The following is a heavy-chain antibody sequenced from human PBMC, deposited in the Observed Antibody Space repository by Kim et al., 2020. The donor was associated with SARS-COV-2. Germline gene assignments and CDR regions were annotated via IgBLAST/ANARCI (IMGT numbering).Heavy chain of an antibody. V-gene: IGHV3-33*01. D-gene: IGHD2-2*01. CDR3: ARGPSATSDAFDI. Sequence: YYIDSVTGRFTISRDNSSNRLYMQMNSLGAEDTAVYYCARGPSATSDAFDIWGQGTMVSVSS. J-gene: IGHJ3*02.